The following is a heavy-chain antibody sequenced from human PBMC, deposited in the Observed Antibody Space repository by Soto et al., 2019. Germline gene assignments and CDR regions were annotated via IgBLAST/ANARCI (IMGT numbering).Heavy chain of an antibody. Sequence: EVQLLESGGGLVQPGGSLRLSCAASGFTFSNYAMNWVRQAPGKGLEWVSGISGSGGSTYYADSVKGRFTISRDNSKNTLYLQMNSLSAGDTAVYYCAKPHISNWYRFDYWGQGTLVTVSS. CDR2: ISGSGGST. J-gene: IGHJ4*02. D-gene: IGHD6-13*01. CDR3: AKPHISNWYRFDY. V-gene: IGHV3-23*01. CDR1: GFTFSNYA.